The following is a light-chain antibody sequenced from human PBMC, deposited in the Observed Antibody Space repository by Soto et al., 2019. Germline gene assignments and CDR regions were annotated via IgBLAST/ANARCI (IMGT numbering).Light chain of an antibody. CDR3: HQYGGSPRT. Sequence: DIVLTQSPGTLSLSPGETATVSCRASQRVSGSYLAWYQQKLGQPPRLLIYGASGRVTGIPDRFSGSGSGTDLTRTISRLEPEDDAVYYCHQYGGSPRTFGQGTKVQI. J-gene: IGKJ1*01. CDR1: QRVSGSY. V-gene: IGKV3-20*01. CDR2: GAS.